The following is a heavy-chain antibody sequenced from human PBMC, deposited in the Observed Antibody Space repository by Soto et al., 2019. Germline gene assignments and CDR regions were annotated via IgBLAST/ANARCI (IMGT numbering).Heavy chain of an antibody. V-gene: IGHV3-21*01. J-gene: IGHJ4*02. CDR2: ISSTTNYI. Sequence: GGSLRLSCAASGFTFTRYSMNWVRQAPGKGLEWVSSISSTTNYIYYADSMRGRFTVSRDNAKNSVYLEMNSLSAEDTAVYYCARESEDLTSNFDYWGQGTPVTVSS. CDR1: GFTFTRYS. CDR3: ARESEDLTSNFDY.